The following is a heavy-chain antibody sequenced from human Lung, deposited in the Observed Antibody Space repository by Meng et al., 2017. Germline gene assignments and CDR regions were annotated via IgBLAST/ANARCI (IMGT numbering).Heavy chain of an antibody. CDR2: INAGSENT. CDR1: GYTFTNYA. CDR3: ARDIVVTFGELTTLDS. V-gene: IGHV1-3*01. J-gene: IGHJ4*02. D-gene: IGHD2-21*01. Sequence: QGHLVQSGAEVKKPGASVKVSCKASGYTFTNYAMHWVRQAPGQGLEWMGWINAGSENTEYSQKFQGRVTLTRDTSATTAYMELRSLKSEDTAIYYCARDIVVTFGELTTLDSWGQGTLVTVSS.